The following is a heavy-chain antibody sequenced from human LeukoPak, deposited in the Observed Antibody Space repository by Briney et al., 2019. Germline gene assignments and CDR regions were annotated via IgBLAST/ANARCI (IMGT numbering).Heavy chain of an antibody. CDR2: IRQDGSEK. CDR1: GFTFSSGW. CDR3: ARFRYMDV. J-gene: IGHJ6*03. V-gene: IGHV3-7*01. Sequence: GGSLRLSCAASGFTFSSGWMTWVRQAPGKGLEWVANIRQDGSEKNCVDSVKGRFTISRDNAKNSLYLQMNSLRAEDTAVYYCARFRYMDVWGKGTPVTVSS.